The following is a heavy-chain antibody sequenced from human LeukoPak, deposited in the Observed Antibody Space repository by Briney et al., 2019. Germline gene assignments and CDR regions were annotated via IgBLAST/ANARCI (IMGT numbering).Heavy chain of an antibody. Sequence: PGGSLRLSCADSGPDFSAYDMNWVRQAPGKGLEWVSYISSSSSLIYYADSVKGRFTISRDNLRNSLYLQMNSLRAEDTAVYYCARDGKWKATYYFGMDVWGKGTTVTVSS. V-gene: IGHV3-48*03. CDR2: ISSSSSLI. CDR3: ARDGKWKATYYFGMDV. J-gene: IGHJ6*04. D-gene: IGHD1-20*01. CDR1: GPDFSAYD.